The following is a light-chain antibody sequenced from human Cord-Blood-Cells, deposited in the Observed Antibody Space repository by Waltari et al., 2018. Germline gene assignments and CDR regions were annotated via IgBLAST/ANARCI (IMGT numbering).Light chain of an antibody. CDR1: QSVSSSY. CDR3: QQYGSSPLT. CDR2: GAS. J-gene: IGKJ4*01. Sequence: EIVLTHSPGTLSLSPGERATLSCRASQSVSSSYLAWYQQKPGQAPRHLIYGASSRATGIPDRLSGSGSGTDVTLTISRLEPEDFAVYYCQQYGSSPLTFGGGTKVEIQ. V-gene: IGKV3-20*01.